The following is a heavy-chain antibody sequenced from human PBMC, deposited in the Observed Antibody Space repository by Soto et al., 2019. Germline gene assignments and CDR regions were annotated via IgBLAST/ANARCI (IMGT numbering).Heavy chain of an antibody. Sequence: EVQLLESGGGLVQPGGSLRLSCAASGFTFSSYAMSWVRQAPGKGLEWVSAISGSGGSTYYADSVKGRFTISRDNSKNTLYLQMNSLRAEDTAVYYCAKSRFLEWLSKGPLYYFVYWGQGTLVTVSS. CDR1: GFTFSSYA. CDR3: AKSRFLEWLSKGPLYYFVY. D-gene: IGHD3-3*01. CDR2: ISGSGGST. V-gene: IGHV3-23*01. J-gene: IGHJ4*02.